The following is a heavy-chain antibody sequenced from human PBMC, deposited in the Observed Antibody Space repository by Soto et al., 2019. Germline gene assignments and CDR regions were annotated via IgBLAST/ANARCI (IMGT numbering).Heavy chain of an antibody. Sequence: GGSLSLACAGSGFTFGDSYMSWIRQAPGKGLEWLSYISPGSRYPAYADSVKGRFTISRDNAKRTLYLQMMSLTAEDTAIYYCVRGGGGGLFDPWGQGTMVTVSS. V-gene: IGHV3-11*06. D-gene: IGHD2-15*01. CDR2: ISPGSRYP. J-gene: IGHJ5*02. CDR1: GFTFGDSY. CDR3: VRGGGGGLFDP.